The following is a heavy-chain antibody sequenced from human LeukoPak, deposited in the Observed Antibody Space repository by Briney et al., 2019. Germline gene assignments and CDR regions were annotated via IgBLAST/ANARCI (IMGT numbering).Heavy chain of an antibody. J-gene: IGHJ4*02. CDR1: GFTFSSYA. CDR3: ARGYSGEWSYSDY. V-gene: IGHV3-30-3*01. D-gene: IGHD3-3*01. CDR2: ISYDGSNK. Sequence: PGRSLRLSCAASGFTFSSYAMNWVRQALGKGLEWVAVISYDGSNKYYVDSVKGRFTISRDNSKNTLYLQMNSLRDEDTAVYYCARGYSGEWSYSDYWGQGTLVTVSS.